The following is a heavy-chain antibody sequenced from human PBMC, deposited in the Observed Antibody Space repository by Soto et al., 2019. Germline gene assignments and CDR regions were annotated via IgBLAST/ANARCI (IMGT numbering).Heavy chain of an antibody. V-gene: IGHV4-31*03. CDR1: GGSISSGGYY. CDR2: IYYSGST. J-gene: IGHJ6*04. D-gene: IGHD6-6*01. Sequence: SETLSLTCTVSGGSISSGGYYWSWIRQHPGKGLEWIGYIYYSGSTYYNPSLKSRVTISVDTSKNQFSLKLSSVTAADTAVYYCARALRRQLVPKYYYYYGMDFWGKTTTVTVSS. CDR3: ARALRRQLVPKYYYYYGMDF.